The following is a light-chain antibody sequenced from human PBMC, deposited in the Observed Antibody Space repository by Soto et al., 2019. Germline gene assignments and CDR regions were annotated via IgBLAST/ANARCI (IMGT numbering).Light chain of an antibody. CDR2: DAS. CDR1: QLISSW. CDR3: QQYNSYGT. J-gene: IGKJ1*01. Sequence: IKMTQSPSTLSASFGDSVPITCRASQLISSWLAWYQQKPGKAPKLRIYDASSLENGVPSRFRGSGSGTEFTLTISSLQPDDFATYYCQQYNSYGTFGQGTKVDI. V-gene: IGKV1-5*01.